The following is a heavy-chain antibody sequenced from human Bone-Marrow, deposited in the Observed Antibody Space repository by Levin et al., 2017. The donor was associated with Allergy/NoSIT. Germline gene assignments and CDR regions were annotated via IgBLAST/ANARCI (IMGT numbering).Heavy chain of an antibody. CDR2: INQDGNEK. D-gene: IGHD3-10*01. J-gene: IGHJ4*02. CDR3: ARARQEAVILFDS. CDR1: GFTFSSYW. Sequence: GESLKISCAASGFTFSSYWMSWVRQAPGKGLEWVAHINQDGNEKYYVDSVKGRFTLSRDNSKKSLYLQMNSLRAEDTAVYYCARARQEAVILFDSWGQGTLVTVSS. V-gene: IGHV3-7*03.